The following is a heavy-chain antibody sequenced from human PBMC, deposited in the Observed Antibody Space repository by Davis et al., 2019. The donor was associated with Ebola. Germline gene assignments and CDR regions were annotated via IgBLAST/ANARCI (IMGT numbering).Heavy chain of an antibody. D-gene: IGHD3-16*01. CDR1: GYTFMGHY. CDR3: MRELHGGEFNY. Sequence: ASAKVSCKASGYTFMGHYIHWVRQAPGQGLEWMGWINPNAGNTKYEQKFQGRVTMTTDTSISTAYMDLSSLRSDDTAVFYCMRELHGGEFNYWGQGTLVTVSS. J-gene: IGHJ4*02. V-gene: IGHV1-2*02. CDR2: INPNAGNT.